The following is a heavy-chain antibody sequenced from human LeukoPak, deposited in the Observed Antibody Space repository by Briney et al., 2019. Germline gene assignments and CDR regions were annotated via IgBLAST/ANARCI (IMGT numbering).Heavy chain of an antibody. CDR2: IYYSGST. J-gene: IGHJ6*02. Sequence: SETLSLTCLVSGGSISSGDYYWSWIRQPPGKGLEWIGYIYYSGSTYYNPSLKSRVTISVDTSKNQFSLKLSSVTAADTAVYYCARGHIVVVPAAIDALGYYYYYGMDVWGQGTTVTVSS. D-gene: IGHD2-2*01. CDR1: GGSISSGDYY. V-gene: IGHV4-30-4*01. CDR3: ARGHIVVVPAAIDALGYYYYYGMDV.